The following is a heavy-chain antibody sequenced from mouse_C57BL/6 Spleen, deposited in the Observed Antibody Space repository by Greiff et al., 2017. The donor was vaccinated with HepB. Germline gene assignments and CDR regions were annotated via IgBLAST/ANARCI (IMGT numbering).Heavy chain of an antibody. CDR1: GFTFSDYG. CDR3: ARANWDWYFDV. J-gene: IGHJ1*03. V-gene: IGHV5-17*01. Sequence: EVQLVESGGGLVKPGGSLKLSCAASGFTFSDYGMHWVRQAPEKGLEWVAYISSGSSTIYYADTVKGRFTSSRDNAKNTLFLQMTSLRSEDTAMYYCARANWDWYFDVWGTGTTVTVSS. D-gene: IGHD4-1*01. CDR2: ISSGSSTI.